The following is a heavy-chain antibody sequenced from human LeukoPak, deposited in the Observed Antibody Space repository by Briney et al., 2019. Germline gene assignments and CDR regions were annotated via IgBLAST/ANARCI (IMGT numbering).Heavy chain of an antibody. CDR2: ISAYNGNT. CDR3: ARDTLYCSSTSCANFDY. Sequence: ASVKVSCKASGYTFTSYGISWVRHAPGQGLEWMGWISAYNGNTNYAQKLQGRVTMTTDTSTSTAYMELRSLRSDDRAVYYCARDTLYCSSTSCANFDYWGQGTLVTVSS. CDR1: GYTFTSYG. V-gene: IGHV1-18*01. J-gene: IGHJ4*02. D-gene: IGHD2-2*01.